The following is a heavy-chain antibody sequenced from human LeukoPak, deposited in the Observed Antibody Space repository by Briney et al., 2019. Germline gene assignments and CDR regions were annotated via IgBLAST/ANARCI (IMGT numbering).Heavy chain of an antibody. V-gene: IGHV1-2*02. CDR3: AREVYYDSSGYYYAFDY. D-gene: IGHD3-22*01. CDR1: GYTFTGYY. CDR2: INPNSGGT. Sequence: GASVKVSCKASGYTFTGYYMHWVRQAPGQGLEWMGWINPNSGGTNYAQKFQGRVTMTRDTSISTAYMELSRLRSDDTAVYYCAREVYYDSSGYYYAFDYWGQGTLVTVSS. J-gene: IGHJ4*02.